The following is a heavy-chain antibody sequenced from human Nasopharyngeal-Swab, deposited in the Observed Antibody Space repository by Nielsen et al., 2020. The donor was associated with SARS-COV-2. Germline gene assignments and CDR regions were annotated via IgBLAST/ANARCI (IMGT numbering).Heavy chain of an antibody. J-gene: IGHJ3*02. CDR2: IYHSGST. CDR1: GGSISSGGYS. D-gene: IGHD3-22*01. Sequence: SQTLSLTCAVSGGSISSGGYSWSWIRQPPGKGLEWIGYIYHSGSTYYNPSLKSRVTISVDRSKNQFSLKLSSVTAADTAVYYCARFDSSGYPDAFGIWGQGTMVTVSS. CDR3: ARFDSSGYPDAFGI. V-gene: IGHV4-30-2*01.